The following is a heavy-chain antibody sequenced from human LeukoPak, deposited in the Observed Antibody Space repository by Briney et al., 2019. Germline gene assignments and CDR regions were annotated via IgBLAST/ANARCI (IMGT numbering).Heavy chain of an antibody. V-gene: IGHV1-46*01. J-gene: IGHJ6*02. CDR2: INPSGGST. D-gene: IGHD2-15*01. Sequence: ASVKVSCKASGYTFTNYYIHWVRQAPGQGFEWLGIINPSGGSTSYAQKFQGRVTMTRYTSTGTVYMELSSLRSEDTAVYYCARGHIVVVVAAVYGMDVWGQGTTVTVSS. CDR3: ARGHIVVVVAAVYGMDV. CDR1: GYTFTNYY.